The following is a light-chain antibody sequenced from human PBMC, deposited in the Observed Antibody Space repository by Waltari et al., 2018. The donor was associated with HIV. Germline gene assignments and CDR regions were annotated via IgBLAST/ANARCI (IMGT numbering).Light chain of an antibody. J-gene: IGLJ3*02. CDR3: AAWDDSLNGWV. Sequence: QSVLTQPPSASGTPGQRVTIPCSGSTSNIGNNIVTWYQQFPATAPKLLIYNNNQWPSGVPVRFSGSKSGTSASLAISGLQSEDEADYYCAAWDDSLNGWVFGGGTKLTVL. V-gene: IGLV1-44*01. CDR2: NNN. CDR1: TSNIGNNI.